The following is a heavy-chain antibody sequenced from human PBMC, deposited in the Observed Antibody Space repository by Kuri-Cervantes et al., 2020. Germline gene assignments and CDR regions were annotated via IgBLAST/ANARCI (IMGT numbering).Heavy chain of an antibody. D-gene: IGHD5-18*01. J-gene: IGHJ6*03. CDR2: INHSGRT. Sequence: SQTLSLTCAVYGGSFSGYYWSWIRQPPGKGLEWIGEINHSGRTVYNPSLKSRVTISVDTSKKWFSLKVTSVTAADTAVYYCASLRSGYSYYYYMDVWGKGTTVTVSS. V-gene: IGHV4-34*01. CDR3: ASLRSGYSYYYYMDV. CDR1: GGSFSGYY.